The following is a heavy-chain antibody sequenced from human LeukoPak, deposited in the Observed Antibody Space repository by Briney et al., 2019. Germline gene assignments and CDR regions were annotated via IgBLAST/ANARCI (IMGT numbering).Heavy chain of an antibody. V-gene: IGHV3-30*18. CDR3: AKARYSSGYDVDI. Sequence: PGRSLRLSCAASGFTFSSYGVHWVRQAPGKGLEWVAVISYDGSNKYYADSVKGRFTISRDNSKNTLYLQMNSLRAEDTAVYYCAKARYSSGYDVDIWGQGTMVTVSS. D-gene: IGHD3-22*01. J-gene: IGHJ3*02. CDR1: GFTFSSYG. CDR2: ISYDGSNK.